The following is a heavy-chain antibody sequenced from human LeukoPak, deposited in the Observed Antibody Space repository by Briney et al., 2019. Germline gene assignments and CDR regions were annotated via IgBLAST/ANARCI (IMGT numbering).Heavy chain of an antibody. CDR3: ARAGGFGRSFDI. V-gene: IGHV1-2*02. D-gene: IGHD3-16*01. Sequence: ASVKVSCKASGYTFTGYYTHWVRQAPGQGLEWMGWINPNSGGTNYAQKFQGRVTMTRDTSISTAYMELSRLRSDDTAVYYCARAGGFGRSFDIWGQGTMVTVSS. CDR2: INPNSGGT. CDR1: GYTFTGYY. J-gene: IGHJ3*02.